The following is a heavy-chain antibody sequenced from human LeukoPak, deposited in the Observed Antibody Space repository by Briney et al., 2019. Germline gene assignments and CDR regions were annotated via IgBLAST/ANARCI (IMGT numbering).Heavy chain of an antibody. CDR1: GFTFSSYA. J-gene: IGHJ3*02. D-gene: IGHD5-18*01. Sequence: GGSLRLSCAASGFTFSSYAMIWVRQAPGKGLEWVSAISGSGGSTYYADSVKGRFTISRDNSKNTLYLQMNSLRAEDTAVYYCAKDGTVWIRVPTRAFDIWGQGTMVTVSS. CDR3: AKDGTVWIRVPTRAFDI. CDR2: ISGSGGST. V-gene: IGHV3-23*01.